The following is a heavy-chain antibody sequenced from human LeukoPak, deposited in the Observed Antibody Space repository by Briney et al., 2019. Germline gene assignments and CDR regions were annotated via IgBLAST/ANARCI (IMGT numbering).Heavy chain of an antibody. D-gene: IGHD2-2*01. V-gene: IGHV3-7*01. CDR1: GFTFSAYW. Sequence: GGSLRLSCSASGFTFSAYWMTWVRQAPGKGLEWVANIKQDGSEKHFVDSVKGRFTISRDNPKNSLYLQMNSLRAEDTAVYYCARDWDCSSPTCYGALGYWGQGTLVTVSS. J-gene: IGHJ4*02. CDR2: IKQDGSEK. CDR3: ARDWDCSSPTCYGALGY.